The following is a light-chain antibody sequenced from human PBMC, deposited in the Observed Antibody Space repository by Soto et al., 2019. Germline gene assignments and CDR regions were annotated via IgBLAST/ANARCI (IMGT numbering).Light chain of an antibody. CDR1: NGDVGGYNY. CDR2: DVD. CDR3: SSYTGRNTLI. J-gene: IGLJ2*01. Sequence: QSALTQPPSASGSPGQSVTISCTGTNGDVGGYNYVSWYQQHPGKVPKVMINDVDKRASGVPDRFSGSRSGNTASLTVSGLQAEDEADYYCSSYTGRNTLIFGGGTKLTVL. V-gene: IGLV2-8*01.